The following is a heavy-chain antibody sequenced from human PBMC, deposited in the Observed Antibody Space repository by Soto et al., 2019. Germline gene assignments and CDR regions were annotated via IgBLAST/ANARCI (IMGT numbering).Heavy chain of an antibody. CDR3: ARVSSYDFWSGYYLRAGALGTWAANWFDP. V-gene: IGHV3-21*01. Sequence: PGGSLRLSCAASGFTFSSYSMNWVRQAPGKGLEWVSSISSSSSYIYYADSVKGRFTISRDNAKNSLYLQMNSPRAEDTAVYYCARVSSYDFWSGYYLRAGALGTWAANWFDPWGQGTLVTVSS. J-gene: IGHJ5*02. D-gene: IGHD3-3*01. CDR2: ISSSSSYI. CDR1: GFTFSSYS.